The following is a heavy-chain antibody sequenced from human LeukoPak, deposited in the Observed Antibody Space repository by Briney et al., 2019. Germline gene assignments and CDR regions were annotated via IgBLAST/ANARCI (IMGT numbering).Heavy chain of an antibody. CDR1: GFTFSSYR. J-gene: IGHJ4*02. V-gene: IGHV3-21*01. CDR3: ARDVAAAGPPFDY. Sequence: GGSLRLSCAASGFTFSSYRMNWVRQAPGKGLEWVSSISSSSSYIYYADSVKGRFTISRDNAKNSLYLQMNSLRAEDTAVYYCARDVAAAGPPFDYWGQGTLVTVSS. D-gene: IGHD6-13*01. CDR2: ISSSSSYI.